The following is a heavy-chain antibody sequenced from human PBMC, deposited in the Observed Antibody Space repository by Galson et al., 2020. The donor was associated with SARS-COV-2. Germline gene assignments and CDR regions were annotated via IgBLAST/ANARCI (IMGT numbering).Heavy chain of an antibody. D-gene: IGHD1-26*01. V-gene: IGHV3-9*01. CDR1: GFTFDDYA. CDR2: ISWNSGSI. CDR3: ASGEGALSIFDY. J-gene: IGHJ4*02. Sequence: TGGSLRLSCAASGFTFDDYAMHWVRQAPGKGLEWVSGISWNSGSIGYADSVKGRFTISRDNAKNSLYLQMNSLRAEDTALYYCASGEGALSIFDYWGQGTLVTVSS.